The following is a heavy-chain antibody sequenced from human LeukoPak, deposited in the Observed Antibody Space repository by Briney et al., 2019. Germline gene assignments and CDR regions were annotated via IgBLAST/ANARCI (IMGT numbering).Heavy chain of an antibody. CDR3: AKEGTYGRYYFDY. CDR2: ISWNSGSI. CDR1: GFTFDDYA. Sequence: GRXLRLSCAASGFTFDDYAMHWVRQAPGKGLEGVSGISWNSGSIVYADSVKGRFTISRDKAKNSLYLQMNSLRAEDMALYYCAKEGTYGRYYFDYWGQGTLVTVSS. V-gene: IGHV3-9*03. D-gene: IGHD1-14*01. J-gene: IGHJ4*02.